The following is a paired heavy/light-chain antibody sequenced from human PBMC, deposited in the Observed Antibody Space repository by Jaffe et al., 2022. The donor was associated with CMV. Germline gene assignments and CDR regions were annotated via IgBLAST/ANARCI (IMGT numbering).Heavy chain of an antibody. D-gene: IGHD6-13*01. CDR1: GFTFSSYW. V-gene: IGHV3-7*01. Sequence: EVQLVESGGGLVQPGGSLRLSCAASGFTFSSYWMSWVRQAPGKGLEWVANIKQDGSEKYYVDSVKGRFTISRDNAKNSLYLQMNSLRAEDTAVYYCARVQQQLVQGYYYYGMDVWGQGTTVTVSS. CDR3: ARVQQQLVQGYYYYGMDV. CDR2: IKQDGSEK. J-gene: IGHJ6*02.
Light chain of an antibody. CDR1: QSISSY. V-gene: IGKV1-39*01. J-gene: IGKJ5*01. CDR3: QQSYSTS. CDR2: AAS. Sequence: DIQMTQSPSSLSASVGDRVTITCRASQSISSYLNWYQQKPGKAPKLLIYAASSLQSGVPSRFSGSGSGTDFTLTISSLQPEDFATYYCQQSYSTSFGQGTRLEIK.